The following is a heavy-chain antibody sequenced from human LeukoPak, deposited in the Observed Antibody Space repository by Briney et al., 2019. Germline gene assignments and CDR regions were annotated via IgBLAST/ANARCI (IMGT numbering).Heavy chain of an antibody. CDR2: ISNSGGRT. J-gene: IGHJ4*02. Sequence: GGSLRHSCAASGLTFSTYAMSRVRQAPGKGLEWVSAISNSGGRTYYADSVKGRFAISRDNSKNTLYLQMNSLRAEDTAVYYCAASGYSSGWYYYWGQGTLVTVSS. CDR3: AASGYSSGWYYY. D-gene: IGHD6-19*01. CDR1: GLTFSTYA. V-gene: IGHV3-23*01.